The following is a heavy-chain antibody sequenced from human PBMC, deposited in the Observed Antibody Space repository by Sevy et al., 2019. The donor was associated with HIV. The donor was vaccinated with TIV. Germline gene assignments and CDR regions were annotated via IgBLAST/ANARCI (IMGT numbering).Heavy chain of an antibody. CDR3: ARDGYDFLSGYYSGDLDY. J-gene: IGHJ4*02. CDR2: ISAYNGNT. D-gene: IGHD3-3*01. Sequence: ASVKVSCKASGYTFTSYGISWVRQAPGQGLEWMGWISAYNGNTNYAQKLQGRVTMTTDTSTSPAYMELRSLRSDDTAVYYCARDGYDFLSGYYSGDLDYWGQGTLVTVSS. CDR1: GYTFTSYG. V-gene: IGHV1-18*04.